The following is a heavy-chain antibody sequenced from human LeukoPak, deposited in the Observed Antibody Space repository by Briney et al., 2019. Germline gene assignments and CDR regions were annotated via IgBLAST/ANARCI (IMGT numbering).Heavy chain of an antibody. J-gene: IGHJ1*01. D-gene: IGHD6-19*01. CDR3: AKDRVSSGWPSAEYFQH. V-gene: IGHV4-30-4*01. CDR2: INYSGST. Sequence: PSETLSLTCTVSGASIRSEGYYWSWIRQSPGKGLEWLGYINYSGSTYYNPSLKSRVSISVDTSKNRFSLNLNSVTAADTAVYYCAKDRVSSGWPSAEYFQHWGQGTLVTVSS. CDR1: GASIRSEGYY.